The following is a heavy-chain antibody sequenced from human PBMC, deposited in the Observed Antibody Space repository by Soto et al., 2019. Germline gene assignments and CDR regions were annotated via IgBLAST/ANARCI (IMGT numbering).Heavy chain of an antibody. J-gene: IGHJ3*02. CDR3: AREGTRVRGVIISNAFDI. CDR2: INPNSGGT. V-gene: IGHV1-2*02. D-gene: IGHD3-10*01. Sequence: ASVKVSCKASGYTFTGYYMHWVRQAPGQGLEWMGWINPNSGGTNYAQKFQGRVTMTRDTSISTAYMELSRLRSDDTAVYYGAREGTRVRGVIISNAFDIWGQGTMVTVSS. CDR1: GYTFTGYY.